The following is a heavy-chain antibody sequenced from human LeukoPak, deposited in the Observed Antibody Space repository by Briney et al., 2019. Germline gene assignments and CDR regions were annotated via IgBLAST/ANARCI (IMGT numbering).Heavy chain of an antibody. CDR3: ARGEGNCSSTSCLPNWFDP. J-gene: IGHJ5*02. Sequence: SVKVSCKASGGTFSSYAISWVRQAPGQGLEWMGGIIPIFGTANYAQKFQGRVTITADESTSTAYMELSSLRSEDTAVYYCARGEGNCSSTSCLPNWFDPWGQGTLVTVSS. CDR1: GGTFSSYA. D-gene: IGHD2-2*01. V-gene: IGHV1-69*13. CDR2: IIPIFGTA.